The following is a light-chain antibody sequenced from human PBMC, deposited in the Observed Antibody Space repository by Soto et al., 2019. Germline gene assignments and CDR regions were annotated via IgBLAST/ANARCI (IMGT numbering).Light chain of an antibody. CDR1: SSDVGGYNY. V-gene: IGLV2-14*01. Sequence: QSVLTQPASLSGSPGQSITISCTGTSSDVGGYNYVSWYQQHPGKAPKFMIYDVSNRPSGVSNRFSGSKSGNTASLTISGLQAEDEADYYCSSYTTGTTPYVFGSGTKVTVL. J-gene: IGLJ1*01. CDR2: DVS. CDR3: SSYTTGTTPYV.